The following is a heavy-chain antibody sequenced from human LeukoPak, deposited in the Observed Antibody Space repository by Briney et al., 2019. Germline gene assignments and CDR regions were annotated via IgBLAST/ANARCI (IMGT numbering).Heavy chain of an antibody. D-gene: IGHD3-22*01. CDR1: GYTFTNYD. CDR2: MNPNSGDT. J-gene: IGHJ1*01. V-gene: IGHV1-8*01. Sequence: GASVKVSCKASGYTFTNYDINWVRQATGQGLEWMGWMNPNSGDTGYAQKFQGRVTMTRSTSISTAYMELGSLRSEDTAVYYCARGSNYYDTNTSSAHIHHWGQGTLVTVSS. CDR3: ARGSNYYDTNTSSAHIHH.